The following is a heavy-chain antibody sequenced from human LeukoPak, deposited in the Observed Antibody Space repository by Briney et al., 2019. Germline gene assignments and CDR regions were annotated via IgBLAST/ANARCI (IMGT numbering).Heavy chain of an antibody. CDR3: ARGRDGYNLRVSGAFDI. CDR2: IYYSGST. J-gene: IGHJ3*02. D-gene: IGHD5-24*01. Sequence: SETLSLTCTVSGGSISSGGYYWSWIRQHPGKGLEWIGYIYYSGSTYYNPSLKSRVTISVDTSKNQFSLKLSSVTAADTAVYYCARGRDGYNLRVSGAFDIWGQGTMVTVSS. CDR1: GGSISSGGYY. V-gene: IGHV4-31*03.